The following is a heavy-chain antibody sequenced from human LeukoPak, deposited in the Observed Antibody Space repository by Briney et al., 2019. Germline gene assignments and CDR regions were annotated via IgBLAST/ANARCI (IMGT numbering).Heavy chain of an antibody. V-gene: IGHV3-23*01. CDR2: ISGSGGST. Sequence: HPGGSLRLSCAASGFTFSSYAMSWVRQAPGKGLEWVSAISGSGGSTYYASSVKGRFTISRDNSKNTLYLQMNSLRAEDTAVYYCAKEYSRFDAFDIWGQGTMVTVSS. J-gene: IGHJ3*02. D-gene: IGHD6-13*01. CDR3: AKEYSRFDAFDI. CDR1: GFTFSSYA.